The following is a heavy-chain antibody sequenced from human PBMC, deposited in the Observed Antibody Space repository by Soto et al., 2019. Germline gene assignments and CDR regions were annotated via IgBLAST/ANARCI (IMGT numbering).Heavy chain of an antibody. CDR3: AASLYSSGWPLSYYYGMDV. CDR1: GFTFSSYG. CDR2: ISYDGSNK. D-gene: IGHD6-19*01. V-gene: IGHV3-30*03. Sequence: QPGGSLRLSCAASGFTFSSYGMHWVRQAPGKGLEWVAVISYDGSNKYYADSVKGRFTISRDNSKNTLYLQMNSLRAEDTAVYYCAASLYSSGWPLSYYYGMDVWGQGTTVTVSS. J-gene: IGHJ6*02.